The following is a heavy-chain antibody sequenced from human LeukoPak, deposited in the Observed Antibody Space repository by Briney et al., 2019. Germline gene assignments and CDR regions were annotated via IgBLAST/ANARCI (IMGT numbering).Heavy chain of an antibody. D-gene: IGHD4-17*01. V-gene: IGHV4-59*01. CDR2: IYYSGST. Sequence: SETLSLTCTVSGGSISSYYWSWIRQPPGKRLEWIGYIYYSGSTNYNPSLKSRVTISVDTSKNQFSLKLSSVTAADTAVYYCAGLREDYEGSDAFDIWGQGTMVTVSS. J-gene: IGHJ3*02. CDR3: AGLREDYEGSDAFDI. CDR1: GGSISSYY.